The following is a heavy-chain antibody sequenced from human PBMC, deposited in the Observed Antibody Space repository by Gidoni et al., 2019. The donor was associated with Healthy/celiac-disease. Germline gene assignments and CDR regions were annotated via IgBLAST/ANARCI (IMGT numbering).Heavy chain of an antibody. CDR3: AVTEGAVPGVYYYMDV. J-gene: IGHJ6*03. CDR2: INAGNGNT. CDR1: GYTFTSYA. V-gene: IGHV1-3*01. D-gene: IGHD3-10*01. Sequence: QVQLVQSGAEVKKPGASVKVSCKASGYTFTSYAMHWVRQAPGQRLEWMGWINAGNGNTKYSQKFQGRVTITRDTSASTAYMELSSLRSEDTAVCYCAVTEGAVPGVYYYMDVWGKGTTVTVSS.